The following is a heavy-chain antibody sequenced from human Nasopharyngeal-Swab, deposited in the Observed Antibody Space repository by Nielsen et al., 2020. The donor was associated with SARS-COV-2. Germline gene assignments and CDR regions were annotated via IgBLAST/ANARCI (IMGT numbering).Heavy chain of an antibody. V-gene: IGHV4-30-4*01. CDR3: ARDATGYAYINY. D-gene: IGHD3-9*01. CDR1: GGSMDSGGHF. J-gene: IGHJ4*02. CDR2: ISDSGTT. Sequence: SETLSLTCTVSGGSMDSGGHFWSWIRQPSGKGLEWIGYISDSGTTYYNQSLQSRLSILLDTSKTQFSLRLSAVTAADTAVYYCARDATGYAYINYWGQGILVTVSS.